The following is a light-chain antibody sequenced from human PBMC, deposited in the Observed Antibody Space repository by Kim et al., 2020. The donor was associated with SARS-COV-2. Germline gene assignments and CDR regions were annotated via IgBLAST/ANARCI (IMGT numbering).Light chain of an antibody. J-gene: IGKJ1*01. CDR1: QSVSSY. CDR3: QQYNNWHPWT. V-gene: IGKV3-15*01. Sequence: EMVMTQSPATLSVSPGERATLSCRASQSVSSYLAWYQQKPGQAPRLLIYGASTRATGIPARFSGSGSGTEFTLTISSLQSEDFAVYYCQQYNNWHPWTFGQGTKVDIK. CDR2: GAS.